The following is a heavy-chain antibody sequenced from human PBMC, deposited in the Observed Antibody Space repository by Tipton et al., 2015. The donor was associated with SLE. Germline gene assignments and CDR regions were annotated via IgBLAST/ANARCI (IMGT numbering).Heavy chain of an antibody. Sequence: TLSLTCTVSGGSISSGDYYWSWIRQPPGKGLEWIGYIYTSGSTNYNPSLKSRVTISVDTSKNQFSLKLSSVTAADTAVYYCARGSSGWYGAFDIWGQGTMVTVSS. J-gene: IGHJ3*02. CDR2: IYTSGST. V-gene: IGHV4-30-4*01. D-gene: IGHD6-19*01. CDR3: ARGSSGWYGAFDI. CDR1: GGSISSGDYY.